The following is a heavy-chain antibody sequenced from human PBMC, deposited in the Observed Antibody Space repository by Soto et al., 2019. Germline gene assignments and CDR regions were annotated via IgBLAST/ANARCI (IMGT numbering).Heavy chain of an antibody. Sequence: QVQLVQSGAEVKRPGASVRLSCKASGYTFTKYTIHWVRQAPGQGLEWMGWINAGTGNTKYSQKFQGRLTTARDTSASTAYMDLSSLTSEDTAVYYCARGEGYCSDAICFRGFDPWGQGSLLTVSS. J-gene: IGHJ5*02. D-gene: IGHD2-15*01. V-gene: IGHV1-3*01. CDR3: ARGEGYCSDAICFRGFDP. CDR1: GYTFTKYT. CDR2: INAGTGNT.